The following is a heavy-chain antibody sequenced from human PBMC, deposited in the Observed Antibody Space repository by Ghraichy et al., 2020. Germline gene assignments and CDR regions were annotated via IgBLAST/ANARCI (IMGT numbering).Heavy chain of an antibody. Sequence: GGSLRLSCAASGFTVTNNYMSWVRQAPGKGLEWVSVTYSGGNSYYADSVKGRFTISRDISNNTLFLQMKRLRAEDTAVYYCARTVGSDGGYGLDVWGQGTTVTVSS. J-gene: IGHJ6*02. V-gene: IGHV3-53*01. CDR1: GFTVTNNY. CDR2: TYSGGNS. D-gene: IGHD4-23*01. CDR3: ARTVGSDGGYGLDV.